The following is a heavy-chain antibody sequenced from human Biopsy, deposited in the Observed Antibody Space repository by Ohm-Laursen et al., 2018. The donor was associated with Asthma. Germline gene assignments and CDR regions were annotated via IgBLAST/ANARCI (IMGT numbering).Heavy chain of an antibody. CDR2: INPSGGST. Sequence: ASVKVSCKTSGYTFTSYYMHWARQAPGQGLEWMGIINPSGGSTRYAQKFQGRVTMTRDTSTSTVYMELSSLRSEDTAVYYCARAGALIVGATMGYWGQGTLVTVSS. CDR1: GYTFTSYY. V-gene: IGHV1-46*01. CDR3: ARAGALIVGATMGY. J-gene: IGHJ4*02. D-gene: IGHD1-26*01.